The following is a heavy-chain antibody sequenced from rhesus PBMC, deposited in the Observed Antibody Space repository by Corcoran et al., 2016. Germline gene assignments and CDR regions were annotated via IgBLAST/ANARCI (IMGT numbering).Heavy chain of an antibody. Sequence: QVQLQESGPGLVKPSETLSLTCAVSGASFSSYWWSWIRQPPGKGREWIGEINENNGRTSYNPSRKSRVTISKDASKTQFSLKLSSVTAADTAVYYCARDVVVITRRFDVWGPGVLVTVSS. CDR2: INENNGRT. V-gene: IGHV4-80*01. D-gene: IGHD3-16*01. CDR1: GASFSSYW. CDR3: ARDVVVITRRFDV. J-gene: IGHJ5-1*01.